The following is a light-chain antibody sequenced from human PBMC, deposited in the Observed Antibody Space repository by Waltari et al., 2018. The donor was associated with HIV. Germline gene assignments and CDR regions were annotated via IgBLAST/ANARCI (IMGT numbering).Light chain of an antibody. CDR1: QSINNY. V-gene: IGKV1-39*01. CDR2: AAS. J-gene: IGKJ1*01. Sequence: DIQMTQSPSSLSASVGDRVTITCRASQSINNYLNWYQQKPGKAPKLLIYAASTLHSGVPSSFSGSASGTDFTLTISSLQSEDFATYFCQQSHSTPWTFGHGTKVEIK. CDR3: QQSHSTPWT.